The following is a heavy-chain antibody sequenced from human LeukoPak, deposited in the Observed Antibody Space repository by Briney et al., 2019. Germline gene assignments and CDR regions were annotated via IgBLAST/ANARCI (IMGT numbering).Heavy chain of an antibody. D-gene: IGHD3-22*01. J-gene: IGHJ1*01. Sequence: SETLSHTRTISGGSISSSSYYWDWIRQYPGKGLEWLGTIYYSGSTYYNASLKSRLFISVDTSNNQFSLRLSFVTAADTAVYYCARRRYYDATGYLDWGQGTLITVSS. CDR3: ARRRYYDATGYLD. CDR1: GGSISSSSYY. V-gene: IGHV4-39*01. CDR2: IYYSGST.